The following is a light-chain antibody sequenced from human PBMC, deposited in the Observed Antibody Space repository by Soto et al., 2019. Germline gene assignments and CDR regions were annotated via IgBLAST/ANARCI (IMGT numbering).Light chain of an antibody. Sequence: EIVMTQSPATLSVSPGERATLSCRASQSVSSSLAWYQQKPGQAPRLLIYGASTRATGIPARFSGSGSGTEFTLTISSLQSEDFAVYYCQQYHNWPRGTFGQGTKLEIK. CDR3: QQYHNWPRGT. J-gene: IGKJ2*02. V-gene: IGKV3-15*01. CDR1: QSVSSS. CDR2: GAS.